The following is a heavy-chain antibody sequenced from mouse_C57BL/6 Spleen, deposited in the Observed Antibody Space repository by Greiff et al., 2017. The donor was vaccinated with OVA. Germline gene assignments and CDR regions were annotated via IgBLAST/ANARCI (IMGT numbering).Heavy chain of an antibody. CDR1: GYTFTDYY. CDR3: ASGGYGSREDYFDY. D-gene: IGHD1-1*01. J-gene: IGHJ2*01. CDR2: INPYNGGT. Sequence: EVQLQQSGPVLVKPGASVKMSCKASGYTFTDYYMNWVKQSHGKSLEWIGVINPYNGGTSYNQKFKGKATLTVDKSSSTAYMELNSLTSEDSAVYYCASGGYGSREDYFDYWGQGTTLTVSS. V-gene: IGHV1-19*01.